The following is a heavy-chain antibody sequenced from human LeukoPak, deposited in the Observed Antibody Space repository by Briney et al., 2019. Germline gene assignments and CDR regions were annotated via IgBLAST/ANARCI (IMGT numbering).Heavy chain of an antibody. V-gene: IGHV3-30*02. D-gene: IGHD6-13*01. CDR3: AKGGKQLVRYWFDP. J-gene: IGHJ5*02. CDR2: IRYDGSNK. Sequence: GGSLRLSCAASGFTFSSYGMHWVRQAPGKGLEWVAFIRYDGSNKYYADSVKGRFTISRDNSKNTLYLQMNSLRAEDTAVYYCAKGGKQLVRYWFDPWGQGTLVTVSS. CDR1: GFTFSSYG.